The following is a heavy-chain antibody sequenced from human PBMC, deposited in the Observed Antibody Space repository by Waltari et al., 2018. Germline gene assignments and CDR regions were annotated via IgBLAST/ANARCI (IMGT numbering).Heavy chain of an antibody. CDR1: GGTFSSYA. J-gene: IGHJ4*02. D-gene: IGHD6-13*01. CDR2: SIPIFGTA. V-gene: IGHV1-69*13. CDR3: AGTETFSSWWRPRY. Sequence: QVQLVQSGAEVKKPGSSVKVSCKASGGTFSSYAISWVRQAPGQGLEWMGGSIPIFGTANYAQKFQGRVTITADESTSTAYMELSSLRSEDTAVYYCAGTETFSSWWRPRYWGQGTLVTVSS.